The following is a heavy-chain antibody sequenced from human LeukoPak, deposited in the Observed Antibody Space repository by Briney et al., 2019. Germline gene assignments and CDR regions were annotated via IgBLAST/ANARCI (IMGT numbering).Heavy chain of an antibody. CDR3: SKDFYDGSGSYVNWFDP. CDR1: GFTFSSYG. D-gene: IGHD3-10*01. Sequence: PGRSPRLSCAASGFTFSSYGMHWVRQAPGKGLEWVAVISYDGSNKYYADSVKGRFTIPRDNSKNTLYLQMNSLRAEDTAVYYCSKDFYDGSGSYVNWFDPWGQGTLVTVSS. CDR2: ISYDGSNK. V-gene: IGHV3-30*18. J-gene: IGHJ5*02.